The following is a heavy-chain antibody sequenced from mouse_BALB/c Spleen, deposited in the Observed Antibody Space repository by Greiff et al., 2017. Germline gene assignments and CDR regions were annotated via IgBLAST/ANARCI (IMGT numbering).Heavy chain of an antibody. CDR1: GYTFTSYW. CDR2: IYPGSGST. Sequence: LKQPGSELVRPGASVKLSCKASGYTFTSYWMHWVKQRPGQGLEWIGNIYPGSGSTNYDEKFKSKATLTVDTSSSTAYMQLSSLTSEDSAVYYCSKEGTRRAMDYWGQGTSVTVSS. J-gene: IGHJ4*01. V-gene: IGHV1S22*01. D-gene: IGHD3-3*01. CDR3: SKEGTRRAMDY.